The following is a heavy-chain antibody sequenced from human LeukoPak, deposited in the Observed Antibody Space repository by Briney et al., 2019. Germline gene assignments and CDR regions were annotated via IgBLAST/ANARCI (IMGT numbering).Heavy chain of an antibody. CDR1: QFTFTNYW. Sequence: PGGSLRLSCAASQFTFTNYWMTWVRQAPGKGLEWVANINQDGSEKYYVDSVKGRFTVSRDNSKNTLYLQMNSLRAEDTAVYYCARGYSGSYHTFDYWGQGTLVTVSS. D-gene: IGHD1-26*01. J-gene: IGHJ4*02. V-gene: IGHV3-7*03. CDR3: ARGYSGSYHTFDY. CDR2: INQDGSEK.